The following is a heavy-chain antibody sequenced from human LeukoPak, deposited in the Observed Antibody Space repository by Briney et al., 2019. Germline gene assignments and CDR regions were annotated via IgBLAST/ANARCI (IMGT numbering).Heavy chain of an antibody. V-gene: IGHV4-4*02. D-gene: IGHD2-15*01. CDR1: GGSISSSNW. J-gene: IGHJ4*02. Sequence: SETLSLTCAVSGGSISSSNWWSWVRQPPGKGLEWIGEIYHSGSTNYNPSLKSRVTISVDKSKNQFSLKLSSVTAADTAVYYCARESGSYCSGGGCFLYYFDYWGQGTLVTVSS. CDR2: IYHSGST. CDR3: ARESGSYCSGGGCFLYYFDY.